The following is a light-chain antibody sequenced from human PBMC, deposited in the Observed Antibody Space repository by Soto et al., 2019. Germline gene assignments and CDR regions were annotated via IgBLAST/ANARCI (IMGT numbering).Light chain of an antibody. J-gene: IGKJ5*01. CDR2: GAS. V-gene: IGKV3-15*01. Sequence: IMMAQSQAVLSVSPGERKTLSCRASQSVSSKLAWYQRKPGQGPRLLIYGASTRATGIAARISGSGSGTDFTLTISSLEPEDFAVYYRQQRSNWPPIPFGQGTGLEIK. CDR1: QSVSSK. CDR3: QQRSNWPPIP.